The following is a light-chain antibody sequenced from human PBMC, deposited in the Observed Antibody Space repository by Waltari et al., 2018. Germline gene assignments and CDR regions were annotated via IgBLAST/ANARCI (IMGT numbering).Light chain of an antibody. J-gene: IGKJ2*01. Sequence: DIQMTQSPSSLSASVGDRVTITCRASQTISNYLNWYQQKPGKAPKLLISSASRLRSGVPSRFSGSGSGTDFTLTISSLQPEDFATYYCQQSFSTPVYTFGQGTKVEIK. CDR2: SAS. CDR3: QQSFSTPVYT. V-gene: IGKV1-39*01. CDR1: QTISNY.